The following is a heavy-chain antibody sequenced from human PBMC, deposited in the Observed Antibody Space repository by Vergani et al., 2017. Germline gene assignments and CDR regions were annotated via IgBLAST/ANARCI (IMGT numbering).Heavy chain of an antibody. D-gene: IGHD3-10*01. V-gene: IGHV4-61*02. CDR3: ARDSAGSGNYYYYYYMDV. J-gene: IGHJ6*03. Sequence: QVQLQESGPGLVKPSQTLSLTCTVSGGSISSGSYYWSWIRQPAGKGLEWIGRSYTSGSTNYNPSLKSRVTISVDTSKNQFSLKLSSVTAADTAVYYCARDSAGSGNYYYYYYMDVWGKGTTVTVSS. CDR1: GGSISSGSYY. CDR2: SYTSGST.